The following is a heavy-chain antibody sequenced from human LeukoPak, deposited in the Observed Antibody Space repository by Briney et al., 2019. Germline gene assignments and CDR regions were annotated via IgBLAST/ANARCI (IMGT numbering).Heavy chain of an antibody. V-gene: IGHV4-59*01. CDR3: ARGGYSGSDAL. Sequence: PSETLSLTCTVSGGSISTYYWSWIRQPPGKGLEWIGYIYHSGSTNYNPSLKSRVTISVDTSQNQFSLNLSSVTAADTAIYYCARGGYSGSDALWGQGTLVTVSS. D-gene: IGHD5-12*01. CDR1: GGSISTYY. J-gene: IGHJ4*02. CDR2: IYHSGST.